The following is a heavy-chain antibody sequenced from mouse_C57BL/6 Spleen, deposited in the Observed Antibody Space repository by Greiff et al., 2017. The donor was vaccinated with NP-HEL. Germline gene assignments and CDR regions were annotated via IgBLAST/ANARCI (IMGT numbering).Heavy chain of an antibody. Sequence: VQLQQSGAELVRPGASVKLSCTASGFNIKDYYMHWVKQRPEQGLEWIGRIDPEDGDTEYAPKFQGKATMTADTSSNTAYLQLSSLTSEDTAVYYCTTGGYYGNFDYYAMDYWGQGTSVTVSS. CDR1: GFNIKDYY. V-gene: IGHV14-1*01. D-gene: IGHD2-1*01. J-gene: IGHJ4*01. CDR2: IDPEDGDT. CDR3: TTGGYYGNFDYYAMDY.